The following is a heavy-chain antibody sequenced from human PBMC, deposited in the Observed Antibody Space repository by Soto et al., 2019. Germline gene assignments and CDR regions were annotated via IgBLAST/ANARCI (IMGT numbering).Heavy chain of an antibody. V-gene: IGHV4-38-2*01. D-gene: IGHD3-22*01. CDR2: IYHGGST. J-gene: IGHJ5*02. CDR3: ARVGPWVPYYYDSSPYTFENWFDP. CDR1: GYSISSGYY. Sequence: SETLSLTCAASGYSISSGYYWGWLRQPPGKGLEWIGSIYHGGSTYYNPSLNSRVTLSIDMTNNHVSLILNSVTAADTAVYCARVGPWVPYYYDSSPYTFENWFDPWGQGTLVTVSS.